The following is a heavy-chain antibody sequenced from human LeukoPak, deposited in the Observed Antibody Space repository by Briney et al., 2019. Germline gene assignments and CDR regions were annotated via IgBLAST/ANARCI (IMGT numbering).Heavy chain of an antibody. CDR2: INHSGST. CDR1: GGSFSGYY. V-gene: IGHV4-34*01. J-gene: IGHJ2*01. Sequence: PSETLSLTCAVYGGSFSGYYWSWIRQPPGKGLEWIGEINHSGSTNYNPSLKSRVTISVDTSKNQFSLKLSSVTAADTAVYYCARTAVVVVATNWYFDLWGRGTLVTVSS. CDR3: ARTAVVVVATNWYFDL. D-gene: IGHD2-15*01.